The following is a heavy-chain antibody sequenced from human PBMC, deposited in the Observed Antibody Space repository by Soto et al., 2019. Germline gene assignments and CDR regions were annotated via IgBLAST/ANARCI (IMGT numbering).Heavy chain of an antibody. CDR2: IFYSGST. V-gene: IGHV4-59*08. CDR3: ARHQSDWYAYYFDS. J-gene: IGHJ4*02. D-gene: IGHD6-19*01. CDR1: GGSISSYY. Sequence: SETLSLTCTVSGGSISSYYWSWIRQPPGKGLEWIGYIFYSGSTNYNPSLKSRVTISVDTSKNQFSLKLSSVTAADTAVYYCARHQSDWYAYYFDSWGQGTLLTVSS.